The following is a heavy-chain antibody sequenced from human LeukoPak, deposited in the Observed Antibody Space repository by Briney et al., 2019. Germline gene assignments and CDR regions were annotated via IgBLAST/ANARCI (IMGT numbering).Heavy chain of an antibody. D-gene: IGHD4-23*01. V-gene: IGHV1-8*01. J-gene: IGHJ6*02. CDR3: AREDGGKGSSSV. CDR2: MNPNSGNT. Sequence: ASVKVSCKASGYTFTSYDINWVRQATGQGLEWMGWMNPNSGNTGYAQKFQGRVTMTRNTSISTAYMELSSLRSEDTAVYYCAREDGGKGSSSVWGQGTTVTVSS. CDR1: GYTFTSYD.